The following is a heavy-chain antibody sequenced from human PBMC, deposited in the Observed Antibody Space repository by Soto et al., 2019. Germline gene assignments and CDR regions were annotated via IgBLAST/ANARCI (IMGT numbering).Heavy chain of an antibody. D-gene: IGHD2-2*01. CDR2: IYYSGST. V-gene: IGHV4-31*03. CDR3: ARYRPAADLFDY. Sequence: QVQLQESGPGLVKPSQTLSLTCTVSGGSISSGGYYWSWIRQHPGKGLEWIGYIYYSGSTYYNPSLQSRVTLSVDTSKNQFSLKLSSVTAAETAVYYCARYRPAADLFDYWGQGTLVAVSS. CDR1: GGSISSGGYY. J-gene: IGHJ4*02.